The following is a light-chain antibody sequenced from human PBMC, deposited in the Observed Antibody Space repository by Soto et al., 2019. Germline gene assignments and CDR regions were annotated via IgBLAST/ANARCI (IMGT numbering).Light chain of an antibody. Sequence: SYELTQPPSVSVAAGQTARISCGGDNIGTKSVHWYQQKPGQAPVLVIYDDHDRPSGIPERFSGSNSGNTATLTITRVEAGDEADYYCQVWDSSSDHYVFAAGTKV. CDR1: NIGTKS. CDR3: QVWDSSSDHYV. V-gene: IGLV3-21*02. J-gene: IGLJ1*01. CDR2: DDH.